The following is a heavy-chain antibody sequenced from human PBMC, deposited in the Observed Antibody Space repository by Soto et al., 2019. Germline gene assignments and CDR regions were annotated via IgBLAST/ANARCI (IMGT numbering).Heavy chain of an antibody. V-gene: IGHV3-53*01. J-gene: IGHJ4*02. CDR3: AKEKVGPFDY. Sequence: GGSLRLSCAASGFSVSSNHMNWVRQAPGKGLEWVALIYSGGYTYYADSVKGRFTISRDISKNTLFLQMNSLRVEDTAVYFCAKEKVGPFDYWGQGALVTVSS. CDR2: IYSGGYT. CDR1: GFSVSSNH.